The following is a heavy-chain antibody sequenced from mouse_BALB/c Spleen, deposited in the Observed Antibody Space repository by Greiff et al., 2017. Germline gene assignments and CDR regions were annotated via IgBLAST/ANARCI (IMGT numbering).Heavy chain of an antibody. CDR3: ARVLGRDAMDY. J-gene: IGHJ4*01. Sequence: VQGVESGPGLVAPSQSLSITCTVSGFSLTSYGVHWVRQPPGKGLEWLGVIWAGGSTNYNSALMSRLSISKDNSKSQVFLKMNSLQTDDTAMYYCARVLGRDAMDYWGQGTSVTVSS. CDR2: IWAGGST. V-gene: IGHV2-9*02. D-gene: IGHD4-1*01. CDR1: GFSLTSYG.